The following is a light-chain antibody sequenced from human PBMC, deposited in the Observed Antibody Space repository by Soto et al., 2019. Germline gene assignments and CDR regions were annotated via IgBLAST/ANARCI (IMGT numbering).Light chain of an antibody. Sequence: SAASLSVSPWARVTLSCRAGQGVTTNFAWYQQKSGQSPRLLIYDVSTRATGVPARFSGTGSETDFTLTISGLQSEDSAVYFCQQYSNWPPTVGQGTKVEIK. CDR3: QQYSNWPPT. CDR1: QGVTTN. V-gene: IGKV3-15*01. J-gene: IGKJ1*01. CDR2: DVS.